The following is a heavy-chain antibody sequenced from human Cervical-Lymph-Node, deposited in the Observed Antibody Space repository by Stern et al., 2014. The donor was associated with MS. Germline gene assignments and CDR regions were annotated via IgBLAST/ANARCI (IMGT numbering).Heavy chain of an antibody. CDR2: KYRDGEPFANVE. CDR1: GFTLSDYG. V-gene: IGHV3-33*06. Sequence: QVQLVQSGGGVVQPGRSLRLSCAVSGFTLSDYGMHWVRQAPGKGLQWLAVKYRDGEPFANVESYAASVRGRFIISRDDSKNTLYLQMNSLTPEDTAMYYCAKSRDGYNHGQRWGQGTLVTVSS. D-gene: IGHD5-24*01. CDR3: AKSRDGYNHGQR. J-gene: IGHJ4*02.